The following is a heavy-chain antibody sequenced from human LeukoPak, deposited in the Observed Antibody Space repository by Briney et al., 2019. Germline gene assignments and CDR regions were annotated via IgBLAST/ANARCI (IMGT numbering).Heavy chain of an antibody. Sequence: SETLSLTCTVSGGSISSSNYYWGWIRQPPGKGLEWIGYIYYSGSTNYNPSLKSRVTISVDTSKNQFSLKLSSVTAADTAVYYCAREGYCSGGSCPRAEYMDVWGKGTTVTVSS. CDR2: IYYSGST. CDR1: GGSISSSNYY. V-gene: IGHV4-61*01. D-gene: IGHD2-15*01. CDR3: AREGYCSGGSCPRAEYMDV. J-gene: IGHJ6*03.